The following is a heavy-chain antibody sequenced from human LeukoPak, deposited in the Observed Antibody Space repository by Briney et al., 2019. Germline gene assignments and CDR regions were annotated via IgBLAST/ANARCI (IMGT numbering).Heavy chain of an antibody. CDR3: ARGRHRLIVVQFRHWFGP. D-gene: IGHD2-21*01. CDR1: GYTFTGYY. J-gene: IGHJ5*02. CDR2: INPNSGGT. V-gene: IGHV1-2*02. Sequence: ASVKVSCKASGYTFTGYYMHWVRQAPGQGLEWMGWINPNSGGTNYAQKFQGRVTMTRDTSISTAYMELSRLRSDDTAVYYCARGRHRLIVVQFRHWFGPWGQGTLVTVCS.